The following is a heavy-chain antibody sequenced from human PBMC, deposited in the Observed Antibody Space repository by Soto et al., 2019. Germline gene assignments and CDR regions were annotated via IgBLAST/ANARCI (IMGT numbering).Heavy chain of an antibody. CDR1: GGSIRSGGYS. J-gene: IGHJ5*02. V-gene: IGHV4-30-2*01. CDR3: ARVLDR. Sequence: QLQLQESGSGLVKPSQTLSLTCAVSGGSIRSGGYSWSWVRQPQGKGLEWIGYIHRSGTTYSTPSLKSRVTISVGRSKNQFSLKLSSVTAADTAVYYCARVLDRWGQGTLVTVSS. CDR2: IHRSGTT. D-gene: IGHD1-26*01.